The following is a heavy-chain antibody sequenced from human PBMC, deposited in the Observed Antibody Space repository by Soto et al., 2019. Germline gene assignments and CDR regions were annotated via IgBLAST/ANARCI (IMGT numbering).Heavy chain of an antibody. CDR2: ISGSGGST. CDR1: GFTFSSYA. CDR3: TITKSAVAGTYP. J-gene: IGHJ5*02. V-gene: IGHV3-23*01. Sequence: PGGSLRLSCAASGFTFSSYAMSWVRQAPGKGLEWVSAISGSGGSTYYADSVKGRFTISRDNSKNTLYLQMNSLRAEDTAVYYCTITKSAVAGTYPWGQGTLLTVSS. D-gene: IGHD6-19*01.